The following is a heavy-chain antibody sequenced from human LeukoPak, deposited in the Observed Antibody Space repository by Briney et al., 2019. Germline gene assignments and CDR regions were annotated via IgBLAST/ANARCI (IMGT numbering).Heavy chain of an antibody. Sequence: PGGSLRLSCAASGFTFSSYSMSWVRQAPGKGLEWVANIKEDGSEKYYVDSVKGRFTISRDNAKNSLYLQMNSLRAEDTAVYYCARWAESNDYWGQGTLVTVSS. CDR1: GFTFSSYS. J-gene: IGHJ4*02. CDR3: ARWAESNDY. V-gene: IGHV3-7*05. CDR2: IKEDGSEK.